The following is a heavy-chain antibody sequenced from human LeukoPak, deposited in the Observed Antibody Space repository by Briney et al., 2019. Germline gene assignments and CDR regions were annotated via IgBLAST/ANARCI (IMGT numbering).Heavy chain of an antibody. J-gene: IGHJ5*02. CDR1: GFTFSDYY. Sequence: GGSLRLSCAASGFTFSDYYMSWIRQAPGKGLEWVSYISSSSSYTNYADSVKGRFTISRDDAKNSLYLQMNSLRAEGTAVYYCARTRKCSGGSCYSNWFDPWGQGILVTVSS. CDR2: ISSSSSYT. V-gene: IGHV3-11*06. D-gene: IGHD2-15*01. CDR3: ARTRKCSGGSCYSNWFDP.